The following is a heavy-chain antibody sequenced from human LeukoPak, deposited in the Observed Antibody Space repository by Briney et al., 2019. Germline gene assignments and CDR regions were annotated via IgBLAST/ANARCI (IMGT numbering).Heavy chain of an antibody. CDR1: GYSISSGYY. Sequence: SETLSLTCTVSGYSISSGYYWGWIRPPPGKGLEWIGSIYHSGSTYYNPSLKSRVTISVDTSKNQFSLKLTSVTAADTAVYYCACGRRRGTFDYWGQGTLVTVSS. CDR3: ACGRRRGTFDY. J-gene: IGHJ4*02. CDR2: IYHSGST. V-gene: IGHV4-38-2*02.